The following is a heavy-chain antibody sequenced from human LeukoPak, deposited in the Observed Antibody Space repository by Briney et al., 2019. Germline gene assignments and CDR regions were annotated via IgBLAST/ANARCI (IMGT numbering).Heavy chain of an antibody. V-gene: IGHV1-18*01. CDR2: ISAYNGNT. CDR1: GYTFTSYG. D-gene: IGHD1-7*01. CDR3: ARDPEGITGTPHHFFDY. Sequence: RASVKVSCKASGYTFTSYGISWVRQAPGQGLEWMGWISAYNGNTSYAQKLQGRVTMTTDTSTSTAYMELRSLRSDDTAVYYCARDPEGITGTPHHFFDYWGQGTLVTVSS. J-gene: IGHJ4*02.